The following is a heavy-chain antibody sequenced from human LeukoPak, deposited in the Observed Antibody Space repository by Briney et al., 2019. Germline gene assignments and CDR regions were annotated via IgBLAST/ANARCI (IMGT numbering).Heavy chain of an antibody. V-gene: IGHV3-7*03. Sequence: TGGSLRLSCAASGIAFSSYWMTWVRQAPAKGPEWVANINPDGSENYYVDSVKGRFTSSRDNIQNLVYLQMNSLRDEDTAIYYCVKSLGNPDIESWGQGTQVTVSS. J-gene: IGHJ4*02. CDR1: GIAFSSYW. CDR3: VKSLGNPDIES. CDR2: INPDGSEN. D-gene: IGHD2-15*01.